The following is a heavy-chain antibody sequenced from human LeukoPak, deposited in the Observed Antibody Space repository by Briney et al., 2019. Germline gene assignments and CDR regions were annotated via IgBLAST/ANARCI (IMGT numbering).Heavy chain of an antibody. CDR2: ISGNGGST. D-gene: IGHD6-13*01. Sequence: PGGSLRLSCAASGFTFSSNAMSWVRQAPGKGLEWVSGISGNGGSTYYADSVKGRFTISRDNSKNTLYLQMNSLRAGDTAVYYCARYSSSSSFDYWGQGTLVTVSS. CDR1: GFTFSSNA. V-gene: IGHV3-23*01. J-gene: IGHJ4*02. CDR3: ARYSSSSSFDY.